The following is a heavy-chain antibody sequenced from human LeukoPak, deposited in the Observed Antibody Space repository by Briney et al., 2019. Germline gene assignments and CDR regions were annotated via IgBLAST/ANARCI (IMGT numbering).Heavy chain of an antibody. CDR3: ARGMYYYDRSAYSRVEAFDI. CDR1: GYTFTSHY. Sequence: ASVKVSCKASGYTFTSHYIHWVRQAPGQGLEWMGIINPSGGSTSYAPKFQGRVTMTRDTSTSTVYMELSSLRSEDTAVYFCARGMYYYDRSAYSRVEAFDIWGQGTMVTVSS. D-gene: IGHD3-22*01. V-gene: IGHV1-46*01. CDR2: INPSGGST. J-gene: IGHJ3*02.